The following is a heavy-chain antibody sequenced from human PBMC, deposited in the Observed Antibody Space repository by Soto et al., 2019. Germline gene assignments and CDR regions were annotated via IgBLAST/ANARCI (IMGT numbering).Heavy chain of an antibody. CDR3: ARREQWLENFDF. J-gene: IGHJ4*02. Sequence: QVQLVQSGAEVKKPGASVKVSCKTSGYTFTGYYIHWIRQAPGQGLEWMGWINPNSGDSNYSQEFQGWVTMTSDTSISTAYMHLTRLRSDDTAVYYCARREQWLENFDFWGQGTLVTVSS. D-gene: IGHD6-19*01. V-gene: IGHV1-2*04. CDR1: GYTFTGYY. CDR2: INPNSGDS.